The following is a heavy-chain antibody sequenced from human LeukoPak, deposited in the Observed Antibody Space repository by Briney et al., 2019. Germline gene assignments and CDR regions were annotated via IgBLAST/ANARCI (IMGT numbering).Heavy chain of an antibody. D-gene: IGHD4-17*01. V-gene: IGHV3-74*01. Sequence: GGSLRLSCAASGFTFSSYWMHWVRQAPGKGLVWVSRINSGGSSTSYADSVKGRFTISRDNAKNTLYLQMNSLRAEDTAVYYCARDSHGDYVDFDYWGQGTLVTVSS. CDR2: INSGGSST. CDR3: ARDSHGDYVDFDY. J-gene: IGHJ4*02. CDR1: GFTFSSYW.